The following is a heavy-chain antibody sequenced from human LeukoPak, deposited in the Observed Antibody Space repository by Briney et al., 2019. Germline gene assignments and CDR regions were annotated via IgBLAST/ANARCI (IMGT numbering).Heavy chain of an antibody. CDR2: IKQGGNEK. CDR1: GFTFSRFW. Sequence: GGSLRLSCAASGFTFSRFWMTWVRQAPGKGLESVAHIKQGGNEKYYADSVKGRFTISRDDAKSSLYLEMTNVRGDDTAMYYCAGPPSRYDPVGPWGQGTLVTVSS. J-gene: IGHJ5*02. CDR3: AGPPSRYDPVGP. D-gene: IGHD3-16*01. V-gene: IGHV3-7*01.